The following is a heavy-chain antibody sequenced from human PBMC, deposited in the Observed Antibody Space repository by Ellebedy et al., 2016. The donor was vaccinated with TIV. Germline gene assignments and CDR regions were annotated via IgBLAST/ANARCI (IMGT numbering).Heavy chain of an antibody. Sequence: SETLSLTXTVSGYSISSVYYLGWIRQPPGKGLEWIGSIYHSGSTYYNPSLKSRVTISVDTSKNQFSLKLNSVTAADTAVYYCARSPGDGYNWLYWGQGTLVTVSS. V-gene: IGHV4-38-2*02. CDR2: IYHSGST. D-gene: IGHD5-24*01. CDR1: GYSISSVYY. J-gene: IGHJ4*02. CDR3: ARSPGDGYNWLY.